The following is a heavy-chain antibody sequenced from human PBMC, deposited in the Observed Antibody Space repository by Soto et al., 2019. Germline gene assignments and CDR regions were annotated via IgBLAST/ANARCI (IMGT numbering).Heavy chain of an antibody. CDR1: GGSISSYY. Sequence: SETLSLTCTVSGGSISSYYWSWIRQPPGKGLEWIGYIYYSGSTNYNPSLKSRVTISVDTSKNQFSLKLSSVTAADTAVYYCARGRENSYGLSDWYFDLWGRGTLVTVSS. CDR2: IYYSGST. D-gene: IGHD5-18*01. CDR3: ARGRENSYGLSDWYFDL. V-gene: IGHV4-59*01. J-gene: IGHJ2*01.